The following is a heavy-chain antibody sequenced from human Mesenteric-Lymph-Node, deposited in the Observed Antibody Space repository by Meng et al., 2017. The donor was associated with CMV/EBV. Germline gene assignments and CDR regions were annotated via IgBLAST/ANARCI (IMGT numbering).Heavy chain of an antibody. V-gene: IGHV3-66*04. J-gene: IGHJ6*02. D-gene: IGHD2/OR15-2a*01. Sequence: GGSLRLSCVASGITVSGNYMTWVRQAPGKGLEWVSLTYPGGTTDYADSAKGRFTISRDNSKNTLYLQMNSLRGEETDVYFCAGHNSEATFKTFRVITWTDYYGLDVWGQGTTVTVSS. CDR1: GITVSGNY. CDR3: AGHNSEATFKTFRVITWTDYYGLDV. CDR2: TYPGGTT.